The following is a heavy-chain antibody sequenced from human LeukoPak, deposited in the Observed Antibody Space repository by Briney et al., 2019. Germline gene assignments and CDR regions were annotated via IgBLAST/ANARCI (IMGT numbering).Heavy chain of an antibody. CDR3: VRATYAHPPYYYYYGMDV. CDR1: GDSVSSNSAA. Sequence: SQTLSLTCAISGDSVSSNSAAWNWIRQSPSRGLECLGRTYYRSKWYNDYAESVKSRITINPDTSKNQFSLQLTSVTPEDTAVYYCVRATYAHPPYYYYYGMDVWGQGTTVTVSS. V-gene: IGHV6-1*01. D-gene: IGHD2-2*01. J-gene: IGHJ6*02. CDR2: TYYRSKWYN.